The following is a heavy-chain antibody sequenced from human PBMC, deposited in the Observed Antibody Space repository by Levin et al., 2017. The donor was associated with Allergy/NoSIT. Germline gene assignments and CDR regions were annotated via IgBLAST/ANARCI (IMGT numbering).Heavy chain of an antibody. V-gene: IGHV1-2*02. CDR3: ARDPYPIFGVAKPPYYGMDV. Sequence: GESLKISCKASGYTFTGYYMHWVRQAPGQGLEWMGWINPNSGGTNYAQKFQGRVTMTRDTSISTAYMELSRLRSDDTAVYYCARDPYPIFGVAKPPYYGMDVWGQGTTVTVSS. CDR1: GYTFTGYY. J-gene: IGHJ6*02. CDR2: INPNSGGT. D-gene: IGHD3-3*01.